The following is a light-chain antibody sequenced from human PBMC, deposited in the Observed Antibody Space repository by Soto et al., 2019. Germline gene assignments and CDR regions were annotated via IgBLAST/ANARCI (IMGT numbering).Light chain of an antibody. J-gene: IGKJ1*01. CDR1: QSISIW. Sequence: DIHMTQSPSTLPASVGDRVTITCRASQSISIWLAWYQQKPGRAPNLLIYGTSSLESGVPSRFSGSGSGTEFTLTTSSLHPDHFATYYCQHYNDYSWTFGQGTTVEIK. CDR3: QHYNDYSWT. V-gene: IGKV1-5*03. CDR2: GTS.